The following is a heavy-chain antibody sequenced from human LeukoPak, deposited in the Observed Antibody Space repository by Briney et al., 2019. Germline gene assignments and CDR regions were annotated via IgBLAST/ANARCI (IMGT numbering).Heavy chain of an antibody. D-gene: IGHD1-26*01. V-gene: IGHV1-69*05. CDR1: GGTFSSYA. Sequence: SVKVSCKASGGTFSSYAISWVRQAPAQGLEWMGRIIPNFGTANYAQKFQGRVTITTDESTSTAYMELSSLRSEDTAVYYCARAEGVGATERGPYDYWGQGTLVTVSS. CDR2: IIPNFGTA. CDR3: ARAEGVGATERGPYDY. J-gene: IGHJ4*02.